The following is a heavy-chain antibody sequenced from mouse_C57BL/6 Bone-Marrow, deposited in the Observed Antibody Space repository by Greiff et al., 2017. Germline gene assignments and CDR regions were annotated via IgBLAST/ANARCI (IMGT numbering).Heavy chain of an antibody. CDR3: ARWSTTRGFDY. CDR1: GYSFTGYF. V-gene: IGHV1-20*01. D-gene: IGHD2-1*01. Sequence: EVQLVESGPELVKPGDSVKISCKASGYSFTGYFMNWVMQSHGKSLEWIGRINPYNGDTFYNQKFKGKATLTVDKSSSTAHMELRSLTSDDSAVYYCARWSTTRGFDYWGQGTTLTVSS. J-gene: IGHJ2*01. CDR2: INPYNGDT.